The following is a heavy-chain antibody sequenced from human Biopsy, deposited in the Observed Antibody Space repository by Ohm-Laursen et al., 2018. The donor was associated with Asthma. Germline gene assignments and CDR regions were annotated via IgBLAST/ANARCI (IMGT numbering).Heavy chain of an antibody. CDR2: IHYSGST. V-gene: IGHV4-30-4*02. Sequence: PSDTLSLTCIVSGASIKTDDHYWSWLRQPPGKGLEWFGFIHYSGSTSYNPSLKSRVSFSRDTSKNQFSLRLSSVTAADTAMYYCARIPRRSGSYFVDYWGQGTLVTVSS. CDR1: GASIKTDDHY. D-gene: IGHD3-22*01. J-gene: IGHJ4*02. CDR3: ARIPRRSGSYFVDY.